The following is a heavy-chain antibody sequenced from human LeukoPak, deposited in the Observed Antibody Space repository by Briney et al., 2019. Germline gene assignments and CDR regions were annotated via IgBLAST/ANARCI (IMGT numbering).Heavy chain of an antibody. Sequence: PSETLSLTCTVSGGSISTSNYYWGWIRQPPGKGLEWIGNIFYSGSTYYSPSLKSRVTTSVDTSKNQFSLKLSSVTAADTAVYYCARGDAYYGGNPWWFDYWGQGTLVTVSS. CDR1: GGSISTSNYY. CDR2: IFYSGST. J-gene: IGHJ4*02. D-gene: IGHD4-23*01. V-gene: IGHV4-39*07. CDR3: ARGDAYYGGNPWWFDY.